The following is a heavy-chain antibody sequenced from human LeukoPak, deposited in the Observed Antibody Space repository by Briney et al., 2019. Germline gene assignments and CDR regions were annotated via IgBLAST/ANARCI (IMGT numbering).Heavy chain of an antibody. CDR1: GFTFSNYW. V-gene: IGHV3-7*01. Sequence: GGSLRLSCAASGFTFSNYWMSWVRQAPGKGLEWVANIKQDGSDKYFVDSVKGRFTISRDNAKNSLFLQMNSLRAEDTAVYYCARYNYAEGDWFDPWGQGTLVTVSS. J-gene: IGHJ5*02. D-gene: IGHD1-20*01. CDR3: ARYNYAEGDWFDP. CDR2: IKQDGSDK.